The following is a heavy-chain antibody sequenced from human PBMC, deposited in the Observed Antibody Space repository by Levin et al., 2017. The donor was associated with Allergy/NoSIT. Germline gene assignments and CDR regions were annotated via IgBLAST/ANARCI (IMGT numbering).Heavy chain of an antibody. CDR2: IYYSGST. CDR1: GGSISSSSYY. Sequence: SETLSLTCTVSGGSISSSSYYWGWIRQPPGKGLEWIGSIYYSGSTYYNPSLKSRVTISVDTSKNQFSLKLSSVTAADTAVYYCARRRVGLMVRGHYFDYWGQGTLVTVSS. D-gene: IGHD3-10*01. V-gene: IGHV4-39*01. J-gene: IGHJ4*02. CDR3: ARRRVGLMVRGHYFDY.